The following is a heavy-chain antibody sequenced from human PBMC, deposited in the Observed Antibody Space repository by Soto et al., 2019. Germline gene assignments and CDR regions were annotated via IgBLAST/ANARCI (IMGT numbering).Heavy chain of an antibody. V-gene: IGHV1-69*13. CDR2: IIPTFGTE. CDR1: GGTFSSYA. CDR3: ASGPLDYSSPRKYYYYYGMDV. J-gene: IGHJ6*02. Sequence: SVKVSCKASGGTFSSYAISWVRQAPGQGLEWMGGIIPTFGTENYAQNYQGRATITADESTSTAYMEPSSLRSEDTAVYYCASGPLDYSSPRKYYYYYGMDVWGQGTTVTVSS. D-gene: IGHD6-13*01.